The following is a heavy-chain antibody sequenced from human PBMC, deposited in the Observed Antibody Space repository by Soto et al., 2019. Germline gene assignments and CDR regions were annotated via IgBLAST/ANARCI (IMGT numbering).Heavy chain of an antibody. CDR3: AKDQYCSGGSCYFVWGY. Sequence: EVQLLESGGGLVQPGGSLRLSCAASGFTFSSYAMSWVRQAPGKGLEWVSAISGSGGSTYYADSVKGRFTISRDNSKNTLDLQMNSLRAEDTAVYYCAKDQYCSGGSCYFVWGYWGQGTLVTVSS. CDR1: GFTFSSYA. V-gene: IGHV3-23*01. J-gene: IGHJ4*02. CDR2: ISGSGGST. D-gene: IGHD2-15*01.